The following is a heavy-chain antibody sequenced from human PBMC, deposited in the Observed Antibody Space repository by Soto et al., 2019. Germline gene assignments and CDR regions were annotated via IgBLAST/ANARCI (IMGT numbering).Heavy chain of an antibody. CDR3: ARATGTLRSRNCDY. Sequence: SETLSLTCSVSGGSISTVCHYWTWIRQPPGKGLEWIGYIYHTGSTYYSKSLRSRLTMSVDTSKSQFSLRLSSVTAADTAVYYCARATGTLRSRNCDYWGQGSLVTVS. V-gene: IGHV4-31*03. CDR1: GGSISTVCHY. D-gene: IGHD1-1*01. J-gene: IGHJ4*02. CDR2: IYHTGST.